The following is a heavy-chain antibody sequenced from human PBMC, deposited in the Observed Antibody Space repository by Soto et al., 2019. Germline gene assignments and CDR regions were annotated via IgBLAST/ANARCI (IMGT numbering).Heavy chain of an antibody. CDR1: GGAISGYY. J-gene: IGHJ5*02. V-gene: IGHV4-4*07. CDR3: ARGQRFSDSFDP. CDR2: IYSSGGT. D-gene: IGHD3-3*01. Sequence: SETLSLTCTVSGGAISGYYWTWIRQSAGKGLEWIGRIYSSGGTKYNPSLKSRVTMSLDTSKNQFSLRLSSVTAADTAVYYCARGQRFSDSFDPWGQGALVTVS.